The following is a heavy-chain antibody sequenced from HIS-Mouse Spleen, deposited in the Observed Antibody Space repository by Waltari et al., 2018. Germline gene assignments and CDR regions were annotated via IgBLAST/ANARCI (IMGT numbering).Heavy chain of an antibody. J-gene: IGHJ3*02. Sequence: QVQLAQSGGGVVQHGRSLRLSCAASGFTFSSHGMRWVLQAPGKGLEWVAVISYDGSNKYYADSVKGRFTISRDNSKNTLYLQMNSLRAEDTAVYYCAKDRLYDSSGYYFDAFDIWGQGTMVTVSS. CDR1: GFTFSSHG. CDR3: AKDRLYDSSGYYFDAFDI. V-gene: IGHV3-30*18. D-gene: IGHD3-22*01. CDR2: ISYDGSNK.